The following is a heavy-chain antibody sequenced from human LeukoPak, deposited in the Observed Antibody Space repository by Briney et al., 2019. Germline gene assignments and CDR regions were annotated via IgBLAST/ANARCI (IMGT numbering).Heavy chain of an antibody. D-gene: IGHD3-22*01. V-gene: IGHV1-18*01. CDR2: ISAYNGNT. Sequence: ASVKVSCKASGYTFTSYGISWVRQAPGQGLEWMGWISAYNGNTNYAQKLQGRVTMTTDTSTSTAYMELRSLRSDDTAVYYCARGVYYYDSSGYAYWGQGTLVTVSS. CDR1: GYTFTSYG. CDR3: ARGVYYYDSSGYAY. J-gene: IGHJ4*02.